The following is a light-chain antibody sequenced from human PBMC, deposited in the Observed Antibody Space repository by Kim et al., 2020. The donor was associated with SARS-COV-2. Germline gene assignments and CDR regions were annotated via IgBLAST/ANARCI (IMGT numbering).Light chain of an antibody. CDR2: EVN. J-gene: IGLJ2*01. Sequence: GPSITISCTGTGSDVGGYNYVSWDQQHPGKAPKLMIYEVNNRPSGVSNRFSGSKSGNTASLTISGLQAEDEADYYCSSYTSSSTVVFGGGTQLTVL. CDR1: GSDVGGYNY. V-gene: IGLV2-14*01. CDR3: SSYTSSSTVV.